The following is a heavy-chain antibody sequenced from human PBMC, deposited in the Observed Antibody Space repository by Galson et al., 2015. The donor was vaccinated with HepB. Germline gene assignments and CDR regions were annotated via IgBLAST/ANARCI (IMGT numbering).Heavy chain of an antibody. CDR3: AKEDYYDSSGYTLDDYYGMDV. V-gene: IGHV3-30*02. CDR2: IRYDGSNK. J-gene: IGHJ6*02. D-gene: IGHD3-22*01. CDR1: GFTFSSYG. Sequence: SLRLSCAASGFTFSSYGMHWVRQAPGKGLEWVAFIRYDGSNKYYADSVKGRFTISRDNSKNTLYLQMNSLRAEDTAVYYCAKEDYYDSSGYTLDDYYGMDVWGQGTTVTVSS.